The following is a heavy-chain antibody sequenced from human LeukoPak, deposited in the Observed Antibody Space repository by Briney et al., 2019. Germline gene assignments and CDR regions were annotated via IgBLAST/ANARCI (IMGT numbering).Heavy chain of an antibody. V-gene: IGHV4-61*02. CDR3: ARCEVGAFDP. J-gene: IGHJ5*02. CDR1: GGSISSGSYY. D-gene: IGHD1-26*01. Sequence: SETLSLTCTVSGGSISSGSYYWSWIRQPAGKGLEWIGRIYTSGSTNYNPSLKSRVTISVDMSKTQFSLKLSSVTAADTAVYYCARCEVGAFDPWGQGTLVTVSS. CDR2: IYTSGST.